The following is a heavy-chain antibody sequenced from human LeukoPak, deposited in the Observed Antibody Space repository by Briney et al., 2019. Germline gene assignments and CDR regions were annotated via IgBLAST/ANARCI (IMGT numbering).Heavy chain of an antibody. CDR1: GASISDFY. CDR3: ARGSIVGDSGSQNNFDY. CDR2: IYYTGTT. J-gene: IGHJ4*02. V-gene: IGHV4-59*01. Sequence: SETLSLTCTVSGASISDFYWSWLRQPPGKGLEWIGYIYYTGTTYHSPSLKSRVTISIDTSKSQFSLNLSSVTAADTAVYYCARGSIVGDSGSQNNFDYWGQGTLVTVSS. D-gene: IGHD3-10*01.